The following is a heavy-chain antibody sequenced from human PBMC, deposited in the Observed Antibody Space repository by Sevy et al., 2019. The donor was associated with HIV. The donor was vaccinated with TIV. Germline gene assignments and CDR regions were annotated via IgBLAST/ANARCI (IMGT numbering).Heavy chain of an antibody. CDR1: GFTFSSYA. D-gene: IGHD3-22*01. CDR2: ISGSGGST. Sequence: GGSLRLSCAASGFTFSSYAMSWVRQAPGKGLEWVSAISGSGGSTYYADSVKGRFTISRDNSKNTLYLQMNSLRAEDTAVYYCANVYYYDSSSSTPSEYFQHWGQGTLVTVSS. V-gene: IGHV3-23*01. CDR3: ANVYYYDSSSSTPSEYFQH. J-gene: IGHJ1*01.